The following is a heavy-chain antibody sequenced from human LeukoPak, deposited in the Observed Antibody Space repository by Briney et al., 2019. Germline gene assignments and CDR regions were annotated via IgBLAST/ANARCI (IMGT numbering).Heavy chain of an antibody. CDR3: ARDMMGATLYFDS. V-gene: IGHV3-23*01. CDR2: ISGSGGRT. Sequence: GSLRLSCAASGFTFSIYGMSWVRQAPGKGLEWVSAISGSGGRTYNADSMKGRFTISRDNSKNTLYLQMNSLRVEDTAVYYCARDMMGATLYFDSWGQGTLVTVSS. D-gene: IGHD1-26*01. CDR1: GFTFSIYG. J-gene: IGHJ4*02.